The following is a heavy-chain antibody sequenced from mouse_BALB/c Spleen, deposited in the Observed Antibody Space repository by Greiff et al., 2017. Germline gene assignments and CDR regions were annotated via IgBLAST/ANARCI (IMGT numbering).Heavy chain of an antibody. CDR1: GFTFSNYW. D-gene: IGHD2-3*01. Sequence: EVNLVESGGGLVQPGGSMKLSCVASGFTFSNYWMNWVRQSPEKGLEWVAEIRLKSNNYATHYAESVKGRFTISRDDSKSSVYLQMNNLRAEDTGIYYCTRDGHQAWFAYWGQGTLVTVSA. V-gene: IGHV6-6*02. CDR2: IRLKSNNYAT. CDR3: TRDGHQAWFAY. J-gene: IGHJ3*01.